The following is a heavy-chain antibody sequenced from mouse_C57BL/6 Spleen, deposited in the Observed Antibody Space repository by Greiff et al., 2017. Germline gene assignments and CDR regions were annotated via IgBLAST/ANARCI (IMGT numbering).Heavy chain of an antibody. CDR2: IWSGGST. J-gene: IGHJ3*01. CDR3: ASPYYEGFAY. V-gene: IGHV2-2*01. D-gene: IGHD1-1*02. Sequence: QVQLQQSGPGLVQPSQSLSIPCTVSGFSLTSYGVHWVRQSPGKGLEWLGVIWSGGSTDYNAAFISRLSISKDNSKSQVFFKMNSLQADDTAIYYCASPYYEGFAYWGQGTLVTVSA. CDR1: GFSLTSYG.